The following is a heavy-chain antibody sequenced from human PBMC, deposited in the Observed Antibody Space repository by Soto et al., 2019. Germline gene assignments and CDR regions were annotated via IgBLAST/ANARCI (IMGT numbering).Heavy chain of an antibody. CDR1: GGSISSGGYY. CDR2: ISYSGST. J-gene: IGHJ6*02. D-gene: IGHD2-15*01. CDR3: ARDIPSPFDGGFYYYYGMDV. V-gene: IGHV4-31*03. Sequence: QVQLQESGPGLVKPSQTLSLTCTVSGGSISSGGYYWSWIRQHPGKGLEWIGYISYSGSTYYNPSLKSRVTISVDTSKNQFSLKLSSVTAADTAVYYCARDIPSPFDGGFYYYYGMDVWGQGTTVTVSS.